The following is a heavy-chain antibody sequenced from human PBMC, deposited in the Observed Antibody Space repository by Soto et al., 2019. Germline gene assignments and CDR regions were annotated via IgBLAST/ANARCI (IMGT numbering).Heavy chain of an antibody. CDR1: GYTFTSYY. Sequence: QVQLVQSGAEVKKPGASVKVSCKASGYTFTSYYMHWVRQAPGQGLEWMGIINPSGGSTSYAQKLQGRVTMTRDTSTSTVYMELSSLRSEDTGVYYCARTGSGDYSSGGMDVWGEGTTITVSS. CDR3: ARTGSGDYSSGGMDV. J-gene: IGHJ6*04. V-gene: IGHV1-46*01. D-gene: IGHD4-17*01. CDR2: INPSGGST.